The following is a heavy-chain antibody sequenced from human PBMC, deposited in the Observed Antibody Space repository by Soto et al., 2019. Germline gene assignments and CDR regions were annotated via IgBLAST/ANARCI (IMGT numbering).Heavy chain of an antibody. J-gene: IGHJ6*04. D-gene: IGHD6-13*01. CDR1: GDSVSSNSAA. CDR2: TYYRSKWYN. V-gene: IGHV6-1*01. CDR3: ASGWIAAAGTVYYYYGMDF. Sequence: SQTLSLTCAISGDSVSSNSAAWNWIRQSPSRGLEWLGRTYYRSKWYNDYAVSVKSRITINPDTSKNQFSLQLNSVTPEDTAVYYCASGWIAAAGTVYYYYGMDFWGKGTTVTVPS.